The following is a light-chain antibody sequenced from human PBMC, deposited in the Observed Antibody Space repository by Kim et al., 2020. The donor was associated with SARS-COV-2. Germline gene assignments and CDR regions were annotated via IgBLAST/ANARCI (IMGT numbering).Light chain of an antibody. J-gene: IGLJ2*01. CDR3: AAWDDSLPAVV. V-gene: IGLV1-47*01. CDR2: RNS. CDR1: NY. Sequence: NYVYWYQQFPGTAPKFVIYRNSQRPSGVPERYSASKSGTSASLVISGLRSADEAVYYCAAWDDSLPAVVFGGGTQLTVL.